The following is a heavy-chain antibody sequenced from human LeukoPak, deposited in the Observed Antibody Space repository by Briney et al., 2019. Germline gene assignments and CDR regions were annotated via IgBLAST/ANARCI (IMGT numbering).Heavy chain of an antibody. Sequence: PSETLSLTCTVSGGSISSGGYYWSWIRQHPGKGLEWIGYIYYSGSTYYNPSLKSRVTISVDTSKNQFSLKLSSVTAADTAVYYCASSGASGYYTSHYFDYWGQETLVTVSS. J-gene: IGHJ4*02. D-gene: IGHD3-3*01. CDR1: GGSISSGGYY. CDR2: IYYSGST. V-gene: IGHV4-31*03. CDR3: ASSGASGYYTSHYFDY.